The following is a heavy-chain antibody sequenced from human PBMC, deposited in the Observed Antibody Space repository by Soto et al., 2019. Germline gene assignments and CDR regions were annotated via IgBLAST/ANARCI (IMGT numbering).Heavy chain of an antibody. CDR2: MNPNSGNT. CDR3: ARRSYLVAHYYGSESLGY. D-gene: IGHD3-10*01. CDR1: GYTFTSYD. V-gene: IGHV1-8*01. J-gene: IGHJ4*02. Sequence: QVQLVQSGAEVKKPGASVKVSCKAAGYTFTSYDINWVRQATGQGLEWMGWMNPNSGNTGYAQKFQGRVTMTRNTSISTAYMELSSLRSEDTAVYYCARRSYLVAHYYGSESLGYWGQATLLTVSS.